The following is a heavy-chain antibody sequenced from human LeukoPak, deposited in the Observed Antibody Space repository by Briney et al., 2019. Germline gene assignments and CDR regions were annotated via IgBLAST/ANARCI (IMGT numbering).Heavy chain of an antibody. J-gene: IGHJ1*01. CDR3: ARAPRADCSSTSCYNAGGYFQH. V-gene: IGHV5-51*01. D-gene: IGHD2-2*02. CDR2: IYPGDSDT. CDR1: GYSFTSYW. Sequence: GESLKISCKGSGYSFTSYWIGWVRQMPGKGLEWMGIIYPGDSDTRYSPSFQGQVTISADKSISTAYLQWSSLKASDTAMYYCARAPRADCSSTSCYNAGGYFQHWGQGTLVTVSS.